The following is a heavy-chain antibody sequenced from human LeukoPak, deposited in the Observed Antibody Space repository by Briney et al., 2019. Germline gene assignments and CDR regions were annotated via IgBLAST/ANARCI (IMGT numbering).Heavy chain of an antibody. J-gene: IGHJ5*02. D-gene: IGHD6-19*01. CDR2: ISSSGSTI. V-gene: IGHV3-11*01. CDR3: ASYLYSSGWENWFDP. CDR1: GLTFSDYY. Sequence: PGGSLRLSCAASGLTFSDYYMSWIRQAPGKGLEWVSYISSSGSTIYYADSVKGRFTISRDNAKNSLYLQMNSLRAEDTAVYYCASYLYSSGWENWFDPWGQGTLVTVSS.